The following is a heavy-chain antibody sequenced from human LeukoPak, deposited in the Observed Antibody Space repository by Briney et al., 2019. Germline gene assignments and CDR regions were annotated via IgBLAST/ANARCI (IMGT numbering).Heavy chain of an antibody. D-gene: IGHD3-10*02. CDR1: GFTFGDYA. CDR3: AELGITMIGGV. CDR2: IKQDGSET. V-gene: IGHV3-7*01. J-gene: IGHJ6*04. Sequence: GGSLRLSCTASGFTFGDYAMTWVRQAPGKGLEWVANIKQDGSETYYVDSVKGRFTISRDDAKNSLYLQMNSLRAEDTAVYYCAELGITMIGGVWGKGTTVTISS.